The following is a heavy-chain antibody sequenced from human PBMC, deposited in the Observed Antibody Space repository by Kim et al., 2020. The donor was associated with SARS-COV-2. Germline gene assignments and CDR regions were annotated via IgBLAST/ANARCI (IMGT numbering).Heavy chain of an antibody. CDR3: ARLDSGSYYQYFQH. V-gene: IGHV4-39*01. Sequence: NPSLKSRATISVDTSKNQFSLKLSSVTAADTAVYYCARLDSGSYYQYFQHWGQGTLVTVSS. J-gene: IGHJ1*01. D-gene: IGHD1-26*01.